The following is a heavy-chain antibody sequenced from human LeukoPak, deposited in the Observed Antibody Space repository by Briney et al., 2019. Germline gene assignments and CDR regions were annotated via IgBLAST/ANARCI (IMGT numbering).Heavy chain of an antibody. J-gene: IGHJ4*02. D-gene: IGHD3-22*01. CDR1: GGSFSGYY. CDR3: ARHTRNYYDSSGRSVDY. V-gene: IGHV4-34*01. CDR2: INHSGST. Sequence: PSETLSLTCAVYGGSFSGYYWSWIRQPPGKGLEWIGEINHSGSTNYNPSLKSRVTISVDTSKNQFSLKLSSVTAADTAVYYCARHTRNYYDSSGRSVDYWGQGTLVTVSS.